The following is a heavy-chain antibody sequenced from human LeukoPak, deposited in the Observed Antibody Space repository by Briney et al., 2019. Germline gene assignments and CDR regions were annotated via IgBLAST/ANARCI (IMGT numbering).Heavy chain of an antibody. V-gene: IGHV4-39*01. CDR1: GFTFSSYW. Sequence: PGGSLRLSCAASGFTFSSYWMSWVRQPPGKGLEWIGSIYYSGSTYYNPSLKSRVTISVDTSKNQFSLKLSSVTAADTAVYYCARRRRELHGFDYWGQGTLVTVSS. CDR3: ARRRRELHGFDY. D-gene: IGHD1-26*01. CDR2: IYYSGST. J-gene: IGHJ4*02.